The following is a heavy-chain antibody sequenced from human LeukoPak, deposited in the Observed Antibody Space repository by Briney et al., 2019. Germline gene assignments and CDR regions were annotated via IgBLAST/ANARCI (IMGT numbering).Heavy chain of an antibody. Sequence: PSETLSLTXKVSGVSISDYYWSWTRQPPGKGLEWIGYIYNSGSAYYRPSLKNRVTLSVDTSKNQFSLKLSSVTAADTAVYYCARGIPGDYWGQGALVTVSS. CDR1: GVSISDYY. V-gene: IGHV4-59*01. CDR2: IYNSGSA. CDR3: ARGIPGDY. J-gene: IGHJ4*02. D-gene: IGHD2-21*01.